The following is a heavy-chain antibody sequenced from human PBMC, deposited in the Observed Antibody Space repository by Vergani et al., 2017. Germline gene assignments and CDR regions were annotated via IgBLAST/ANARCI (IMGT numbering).Heavy chain of an antibody. Sequence: QVQLQESGPGLVKPSETLSLTCTVSGGSVSSGSYYWSWIRQPPGKGLEWIGYIYYSGSTNYNPSLKSRVTISVDTSKNQFSLKLSSVTAADTAVYYCAEAVHVLRWYQGSKDYGMDVWGQGTTVTVSS. J-gene: IGHJ6*02. D-gene: IGHD4-23*01. CDR2: IYYSGST. CDR3: AEAVHVLRWYQGSKDYGMDV. V-gene: IGHV4-61*01. CDR1: GGSVSSGSYY.